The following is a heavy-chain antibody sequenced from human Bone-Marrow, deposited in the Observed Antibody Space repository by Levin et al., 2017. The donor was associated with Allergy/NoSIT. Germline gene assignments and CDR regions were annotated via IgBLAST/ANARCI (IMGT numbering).Heavy chain of an antibody. Sequence: LGESLKISCKSSGYNFSTYWIGWVRQMPGKGLEWMGIIYPGDSDTRYSPSFQGQVTISADKSISTAYLQWSSLKASDTARYYCARQLMTAVVTPFDYWGQGTLVTVSS. V-gene: IGHV5-51*01. D-gene: IGHD4-23*01. J-gene: IGHJ4*02. CDR1: GYNFSTYW. CDR3: ARQLMTAVVTPFDY. CDR2: IYPGDSDT.